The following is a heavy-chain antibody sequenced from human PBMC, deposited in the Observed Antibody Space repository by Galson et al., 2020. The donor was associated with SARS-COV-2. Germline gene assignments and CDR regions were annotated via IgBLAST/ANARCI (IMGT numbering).Heavy chain of an antibody. V-gene: IGHV6-1*01. J-gene: IGHJ4*02. CDR3: ARSPGIAVARTFDY. CDR2: THYRSKWYS. Sequence: SQTLSLTCAISGDSVSSNSAAWNWIRQSPSRGLEWLGRTHYRSKWYSDYAVAGRSRITINADTSKNQSSLQLNSVIPDETAVDYCARSPGIAVARTFDYWGPGTLVTVSS. CDR1: GDSVSSNSAA. D-gene: IGHD6-19*01.